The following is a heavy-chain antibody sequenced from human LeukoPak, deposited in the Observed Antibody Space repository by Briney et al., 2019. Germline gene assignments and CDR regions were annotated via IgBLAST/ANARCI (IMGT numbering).Heavy chain of an antibody. J-gene: IGHJ6*03. D-gene: IGHD5-18*01. CDR3: ATRYSVWEDARAYSYGPSYYYYMDV. Sequence: SVKVSCKASGGTFSSYAISWVRQAPGQGLEGVGGIIPIFGTANYAQKFQGRVTITTDESTSTAYMELSSLRSEDTAVYYCATRYSVWEDARAYSYGPSYYYYMDVWGKGTTVTVSS. CDR2: IIPIFGTA. V-gene: IGHV1-69*05. CDR1: GGTFSSYA.